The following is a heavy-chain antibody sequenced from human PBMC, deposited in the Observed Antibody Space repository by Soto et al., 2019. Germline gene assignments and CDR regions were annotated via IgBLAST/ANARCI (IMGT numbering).Heavy chain of an antibody. Sequence: PSETLSLTCGVSGYSISSGYYWGWIRQPPGKGLEWIGTIYHSGSTYYNPSLKSRVTISVDTSKNQFSLKLSSVTAADAAVYYCARESGGYSCGPTPAFDIWGQGTMVTVSS. J-gene: IGHJ3*02. CDR3: ARESGGYSCGPTPAFDI. CDR2: IYHSGST. V-gene: IGHV4-38-2*02. D-gene: IGHD2-21*01. CDR1: GYSISSGYY.